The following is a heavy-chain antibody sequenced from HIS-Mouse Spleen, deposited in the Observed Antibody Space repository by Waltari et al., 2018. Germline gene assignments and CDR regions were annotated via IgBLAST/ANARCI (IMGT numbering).Heavy chain of an antibody. CDR3: AREIPYSSSWYDWYFDL. Sequence: QLQLQESGPGLVKPSETLSLTCPVPGGSISSSSYYWGWIRQPPWKGLEWIGSIYYSGSTYYNPSLKSRVTISVDTSKNQFSLKLSSVTAADTAVYYCAREIPYSSSWYDWYFDLWGRGTLVTVSS. D-gene: IGHD6-13*01. CDR2: IYYSGST. CDR1: GGSISSSSYY. J-gene: IGHJ2*01. V-gene: IGHV4-39*07.